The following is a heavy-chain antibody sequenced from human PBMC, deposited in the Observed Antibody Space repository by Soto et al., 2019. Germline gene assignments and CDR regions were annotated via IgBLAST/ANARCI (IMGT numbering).Heavy chain of an antibody. J-gene: IGHJ6*02. CDR1: GFTFSSYA. CDR3: ASYHYGVSYRSFGYYYDGMDF. D-gene: IGHD2-15*01. V-gene: IGHV3-30-3*01. Sequence: GGSLRLSCAASGFTFSSYAMHWVRQAPGKGLEWVAVISYDGSNKYYADSVKGRFTISRDNSKNTLYLQMNSLRAEDTAVYYCASYHYGVSYRSFGYYYDGMDFWGQGTTDPGS. CDR2: ISYDGSNK.